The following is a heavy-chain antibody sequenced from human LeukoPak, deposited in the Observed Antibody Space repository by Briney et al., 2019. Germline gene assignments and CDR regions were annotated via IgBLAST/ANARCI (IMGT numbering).Heavy chain of an antibody. CDR3: ARVVIARGSDAIDI. CDR2: IYDGGST. D-gene: IGHD3-10*01. CDR1: GLTVSSNY. V-gene: IGHV3-53*01. J-gene: IGHJ3*02. Sequence: GGSLRLSCAASGLTVSSNYMSWVRQAPGKGLEWVSIIYDGGSTYYADSVKGRFTISRDNSKNTVYLQMNSLRTEDTAVYYCARVVIARGSDAIDIWGQGTMVTVSS.